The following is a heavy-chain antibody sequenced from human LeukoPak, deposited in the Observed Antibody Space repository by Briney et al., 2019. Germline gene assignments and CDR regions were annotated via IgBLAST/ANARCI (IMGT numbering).Heavy chain of an antibody. D-gene: IGHD6-13*01. CDR3: ARGVYIAAAQYGY. CDR1: GGSIGTYS. V-gene: IGHV4-59*01. Sequence: SETLSLTCTVSGGSIGTYSWKWIRQPPGRGREWIGYIYYSGTTNYNPSLKSRVTISVDTSKNQFSLKLSSVTAADTAVYYCARGVYIAAAQYGYWGQGTLVTVSS. CDR2: IYYSGTT. J-gene: IGHJ4*02.